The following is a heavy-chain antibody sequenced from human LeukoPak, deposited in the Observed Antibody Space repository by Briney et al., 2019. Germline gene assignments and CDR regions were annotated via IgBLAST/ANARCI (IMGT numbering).Heavy chain of an antibody. CDR2: ISGSGGST. V-gene: IGHV3-23*01. CDR3: ATLPYYYDSSGSYYFDY. D-gene: IGHD3-22*01. CDR1: GFTFSSYA. Sequence: GGSLRLSCAASGFTFSSYAMSWVRQAPGKGLEWVSAISGSGGSTYYADSVKGRFTISRDNSKNTMYLQMNSLRVEDTAVYYCATLPYYYDSSGSYYFDYWGQGTLVTVSS. J-gene: IGHJ4*02.